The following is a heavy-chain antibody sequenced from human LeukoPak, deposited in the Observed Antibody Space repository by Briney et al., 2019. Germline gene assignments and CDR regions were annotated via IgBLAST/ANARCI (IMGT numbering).Heavy chain of an antibody. J-gene: IGHJ6*03. CDR3: ARAGGITMVRGGKNYYMDV. D-gene: IGHD3-10*01. CDR2: MNPNSGNT. CDR1: GYTFTSYD. Sequence: ASVKVSCKASGYTFTSYDINWVRQATGQGLEWMGWMNPNSGNTGYAQKYQGRVTMTRNTSISTAYMELSSLRSEDTAVYYCARAGGITMVRGGKNYYMDVWGKGTTVTVSS. V-gene: IGHV1-8*01.